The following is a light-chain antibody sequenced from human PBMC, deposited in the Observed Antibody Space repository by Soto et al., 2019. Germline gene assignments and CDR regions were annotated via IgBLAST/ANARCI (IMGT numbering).Light chain of an antibody. CDR3: QQYDNLLT. CDR2: DAS. V-gene: IGKV1-33*01. J-gene: IGKJ4*01. Sequence: DIPMTQSPSSLSASVGDRVTITCQASQDINKYLNWYQQKPGKAPKLLIYDASNLETGVPSRFSGSGSGTDFIFTISSLQPEDIATYYCQQYDNLLTFGGGTKVEIK. CDR1: QDINKY.